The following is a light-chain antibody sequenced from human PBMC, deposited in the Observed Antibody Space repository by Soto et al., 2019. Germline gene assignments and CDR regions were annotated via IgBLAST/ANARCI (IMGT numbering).Light chain of an antibody. CDR1: QSISGW. CDR3: HQRQSWPRT. V-gene: IGKV1-5*01. J-gene: IGKJ1*01. Sequence: DIQMTQSPSTLSAFVGDRVTITCRASQSISGWLAWYQQKPGKAPKLLIYDASSLESGVPSRFSGIGSGTEFTLTISRLAPDDFEIYYCHQRQSWPRTFGQGTKVDIK. CDR2: DAS.